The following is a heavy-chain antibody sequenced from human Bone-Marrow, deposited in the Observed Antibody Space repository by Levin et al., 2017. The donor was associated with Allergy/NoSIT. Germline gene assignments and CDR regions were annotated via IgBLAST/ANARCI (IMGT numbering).Heavy chain of an antibody. J-gene: IGHJ4*02. D-gene: IGHD1-14*01. CDR3: ARNTSRNDY. Sequence: GESLKISCAASGFTFSSYSMNWVRQAPGKGLEWVSSISSSSSYIYYADSVKGRFTISRDNAKNSLYLQMNSLRAEDTAVYYCARNTSRNDYWGQGTLVTVSS. CDR1: GFTFSSYS. CDR2: ISSSSSYI. V-gene: IGHV3-21*01.